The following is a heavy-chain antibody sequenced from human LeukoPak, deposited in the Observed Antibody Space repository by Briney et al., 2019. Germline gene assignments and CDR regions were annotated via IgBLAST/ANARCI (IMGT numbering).Heavy chain of an antibody. CDR1: GFTFSSYV. CDR3: AKVPLLWFGEFQAELNIFDY. Sequence: PGGSLRLSCAASGFTFSSYVMSWVRQAPGKGLEWVSAISGSGGSTYYADSVKGRFTISRDNSKNTLYLQMNSLRAEDTAVYYCAKVPLLWFGEFQAELNIFDYWGQGTLVTVSS. CDR2: ISGSGGST. D-gene: IGHD3-10*01. J-gene: IGHJ4*02. V-gene: IGHV3-23*01.